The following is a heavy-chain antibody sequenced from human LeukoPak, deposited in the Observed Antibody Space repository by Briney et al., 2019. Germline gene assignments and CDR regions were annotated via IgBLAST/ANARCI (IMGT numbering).Heavy chain of an antibody. Sequence: ASVKVSCKASGYTFTSYGISWVRQAPGQGLEWMGWISAYNGNTNYAQKLQGRVTMTTDTSTSTAYMELRSLRSDDTAVYYCARDRLLFSVYSNPRFDYWGRGTLVTVSS. CDR3: ARDRLLFSVYSNPRFDY. J-gene: IGHJ4*02. D-gene: IGHD4-11*01. CDR1: GYTFTSYG. CDR2: ISAYNGNT. V-gene: IGHV1-18*01.